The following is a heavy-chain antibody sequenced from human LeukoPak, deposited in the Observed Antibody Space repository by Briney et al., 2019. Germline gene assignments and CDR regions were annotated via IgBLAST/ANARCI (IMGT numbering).Heavy chain of an antibody. CDR2: IYYSGST. CDR1: GGSISSSSYY. D-gene: IGHD4-17*01. V-gene: IGHV4-39*07. J-gene: IGHJ4*02. CDR3: ARVATTGSQVHLPY. Sequence: SETLSLTCTVSGGSISSSSYYWGWIRQPPGKGLEWIGSIYYSGSTYYNPSLKSRVTISVDTSKNQFSLKLSSVTAADTAVYYCARVATTGSQVHLPYWGQGTLVTVSS.